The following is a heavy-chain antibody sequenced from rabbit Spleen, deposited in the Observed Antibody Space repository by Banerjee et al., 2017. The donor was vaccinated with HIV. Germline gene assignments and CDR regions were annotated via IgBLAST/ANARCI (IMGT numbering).Heavy chain of an antibody. Sequence: QQQLVESGGGLVKPGGSLTLTCKASGFSFSDRDVMCWVRQAPGKGPEWIACIAAGVSYTTYYATWAKGRFTISKTSSTTVTLQMTSLTAADTATYFCARDTSSSFSSYGMDLWGQGTLVTVS. V-gene: IGHV1S45*01. CDR1: GFSFSDRDV. D-gene: IGHD1-1*01. CDR3: ARDTSSSFSSYGMDL. J-gene: IGHJ6*01. CDR2: IAAGVSYTT.